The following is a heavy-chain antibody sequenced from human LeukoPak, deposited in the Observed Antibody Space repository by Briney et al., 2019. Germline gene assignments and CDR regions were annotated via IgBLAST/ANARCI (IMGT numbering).Heavy chain of an antibody. J-gene: IGHJ5*02. CDR3: ARWAVTSWFDP. CDR2: IYYSGST. CDR1: GGSISSYY. V-gene: IGHV4-59*01. D-gene: IGHD4-17*01. Sequence: KHSETLSLTCTVSGGSISSYYWSWIRQPPGKGLEWIGYIYYSGSTNYNPSLKSRVTISVDTSKNQFSLKLSSVTAADTAVYYCARWAVTSWFDPWGQGTLVTVSS.